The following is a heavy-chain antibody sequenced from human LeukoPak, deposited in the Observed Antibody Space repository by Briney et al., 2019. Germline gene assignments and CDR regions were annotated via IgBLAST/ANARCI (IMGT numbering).Heavy chain of an antibody. CDR3: ARGGNEYYYYGMDV. V-gene: IGHV3-23*01. J-gene: IGHJ6*02. D-gene: IGHD1-14*01. CDR1: GFTVSSNY. CDR2: ISNSGGRT. Sequence: GGSLRLSCAASGFTVSSNYMSWVRQAPGKGLEWVSSISNSGGRTFYTDSVKGRFTISRDTSKNTLYLQMNSLRSEDTAVYYCARGGNEYYYYGMDVWGQGTTVTVSS.